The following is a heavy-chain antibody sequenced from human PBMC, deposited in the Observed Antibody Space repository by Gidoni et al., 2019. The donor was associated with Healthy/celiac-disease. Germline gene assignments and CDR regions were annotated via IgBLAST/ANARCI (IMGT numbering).Heavy chain of an antibody. Sequence: EVQLVESGGGLVKLGGSLRLSCAAAGFTFSSYSMNWVRQAPGKGLGWVSSISSSSSYIYYADSVKGRFTISRDNAKNSLYLQMNSLRAEDTAVYYCARDKVYNFDYWGQGTLVTVSS. J-gene: IGHJ4*02. CDR2: ISSSSSYI. CDR1: GFTFSSYS. CDR3: ARDKVYNFDY. V-gene: IGHV3-21*01. D-gene: IGHD4-4*01.